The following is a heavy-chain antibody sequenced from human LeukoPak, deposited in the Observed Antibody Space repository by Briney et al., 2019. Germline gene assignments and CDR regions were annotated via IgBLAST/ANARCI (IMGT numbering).Heavy chain of an antibody. CDR3: SRGAGGFEY. Sequence: AASVTLSCTASGYTFTSYDINWVRQATGQGLEWMGWMNPNSGNTGYAQKFQGRVTMTRNTSISTAYMELSSLSSEDTAVYYCSRGAGGFEYWGQGTLVSVSS. CDR2: MNPNSGNT. J-gene: IGHJ4*02. V-gene: IGHV1-8*01. CDR1: GYTFTSYD. D-gene: IGHD3-10*01.